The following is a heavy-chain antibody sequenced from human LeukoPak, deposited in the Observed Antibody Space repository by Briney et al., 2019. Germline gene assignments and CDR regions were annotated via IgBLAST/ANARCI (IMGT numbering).Heavy chain of an antibody. CDR2: INPNSGGT. CDR3: ARRTAAGFSDAFDI. Sequence: ASVKVSCKASGYTFTGYYMHWVRQAPGQGLEWMGWINPNSGGTNYAQKFQGRVTMTRDTSISTAYMELSRLRSDDTAVYYCARRTAAGFSDAFDIWGQGTMVTVSS. D-gene: IGHD6-13*01. CDR1: GYTFTGYY. V-gene: IGHV1-2*02. J-gene: IGHJ3*02.